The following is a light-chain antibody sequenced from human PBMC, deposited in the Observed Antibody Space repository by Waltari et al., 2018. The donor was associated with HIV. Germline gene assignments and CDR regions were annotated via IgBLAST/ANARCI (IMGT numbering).Light chain of an antibody. CDR2: NNN. J-gene: IGLJ3*02. CDR3: NSRDSSGKHHWV. CDR1: SLRSYY. V-gene: IGLV3-19*01. Sequence: SSELTQEPAVSVALGQTVRITCQGDSLRSYYASRYQQKPGQAPVLVIYNNNNRPSGIPDRFSGSSSGNTASLTITGAQAEDEADYYCNSRDSSGKHHWVFGGGTKLTVL.